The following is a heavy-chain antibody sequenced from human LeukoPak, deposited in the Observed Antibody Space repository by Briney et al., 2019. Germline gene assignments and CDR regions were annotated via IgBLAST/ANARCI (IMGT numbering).Heavy chain of an antibody. J-gene: IGHJ4*02. D-gene: IGHD1-26*01. CDR3: ARGRPVTGSFYFDY. Sequence: SETLCLTCTVSGGFISGYFWSWIRQPPGKGLEWIGYIHASGSTNQSPSLKSRVTISVDTSKNQFSLKLTSVTAADTAVYYCARGRPVTGSFYFDYWGQGTLVTVSS. V-gene: IGHV4-59*01. CDR2: IHASGST. CDR1: GGFISGYF.